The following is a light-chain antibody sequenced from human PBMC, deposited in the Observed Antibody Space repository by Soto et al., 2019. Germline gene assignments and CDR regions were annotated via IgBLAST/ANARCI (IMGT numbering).Light chain of an antibody. V-gene: IGKV3-20*01. CDR2: GAS. Sequence: EIMLTQSPGTLSLSPGERATLSCRASQSVSSSFLAWYQQKPGQAPMLLIYGASIRATGIPDRFSGSGSGPDFTLTISTLEPEDFALYVCQHCGFSLWTSGKGTNV. CDR3: QHCGFSLWT. CDR1: QSVSSSF. J-gene: IGKJ1*01.